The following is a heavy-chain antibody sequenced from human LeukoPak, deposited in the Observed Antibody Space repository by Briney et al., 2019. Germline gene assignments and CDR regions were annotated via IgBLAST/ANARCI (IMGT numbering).Heavy chain of an antibody. CDR1: GYTFISYG. CDR2: ISAYNGYT. CDR3: ARGKAVAYNWFDP. V-gene: IGHV1-18*04. J-gene: IGHJ5*02. D-gene: IGHD6-19*01. Sequence: ASVKVSCKASGYTFISYGISWVRQAPGQGLEWMGWISAYNGYTNYAQKFQGRVTMTRDTSTSTVYMELSSLRSEDTAVYYCARGKAVAYNWFDPWGQGTLVTVSS.